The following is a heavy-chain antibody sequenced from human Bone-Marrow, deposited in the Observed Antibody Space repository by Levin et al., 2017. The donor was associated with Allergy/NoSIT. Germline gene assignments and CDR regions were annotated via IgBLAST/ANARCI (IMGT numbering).Heavy chain of an antibody. V-gene: IGHV5-51*01. J-gene: IGHJ4*02. CDR3: ARLGVNTANYFDS. CDR1: GYSFTRYW. CDR2: IFPGDSDT. D-gene: IGHD5-18*01. Sequence: KVSCQGSGYSFTRYWIAWVRQMPGKGLEWMGIIFPGDSDTRYSPSFQGQVTISADKSITTAYLQWSRLKASDSAMYYCARLGVNTANYFDSWGQGTLVTVSS.